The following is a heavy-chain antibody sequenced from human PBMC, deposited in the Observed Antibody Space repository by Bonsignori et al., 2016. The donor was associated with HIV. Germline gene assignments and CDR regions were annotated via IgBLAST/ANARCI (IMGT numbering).Heavy chain of an antibody. CDR2: IYPGDSDI. Sequence: VRQMPGKGLEWMGLIYPGDSDIRYSPSFQGQVTISADMSVNTAYLQWRSLKASDTGRYYCARQLNTGAIDYWGQGALVTVSS. D-gene: IGHD4/OR15-4a*01. CDR3: ARQLNTGAIDY. J-gene: IGHJ4*02. V-gene: IGHV5-51*01.